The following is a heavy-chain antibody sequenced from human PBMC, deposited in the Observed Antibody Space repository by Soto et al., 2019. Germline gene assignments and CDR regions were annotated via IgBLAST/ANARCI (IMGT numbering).Heavy chain of an antibody. V-gene: IGHV3-53*01. CDR3: ARGGLGRGSVKGMDV. Sequence: EVQLVESGGGLIQPGGSLRLTCAASGFTVSSDYMNWVRQAPGKGLEWVSVIYNGGDTYYADSVKGRFTISRDNSKNTLYLQMNSLTAEDAAVHCCARGGLGRGSVKGMDVWGQGTTVAVSS. J-gene: IGHJ6*02. CDR2: IYNGGDT. CDR1: GFTVSSDY. D-gene: IGHD3-10*01.